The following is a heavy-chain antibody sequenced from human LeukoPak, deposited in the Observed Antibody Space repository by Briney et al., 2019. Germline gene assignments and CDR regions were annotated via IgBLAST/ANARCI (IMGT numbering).Heavy chain of an antibody. Sequence: SGTLSLTCAVSGGSISSSNWWSWVRQPPGKGLEWIGYIYYSGSTNYNPSLKSRVTISVDTSKNQFSLKLSSVTAADTAVYYCARDLGIAAAGTRFDPWGQGTLVTVSS. V-gene: IGHV4-4*02. D-gene: IGHD6-13*01. CDR1: GGSISSSNW. CDR2: IYYSGST. CDR3: ARDLGIAAAGTRFDP. J-gene: IGHJ5*02.